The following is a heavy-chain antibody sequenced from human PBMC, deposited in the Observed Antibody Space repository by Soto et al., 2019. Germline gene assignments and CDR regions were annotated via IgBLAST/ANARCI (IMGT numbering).Heavy chain of an antibody. Sequence: LRLXCAASXXXXXSXXMSWVRXAPGKGLERVANIKQDGSEKYYVDSVKGRFTISRDNAKNSLYLQMNSLRAEDTAVYYFARDGGSSWSYYYYYYMDVWGKGTTVTVSS. V-gene: IGHV3-7*01. J-gene: IGHJ6*03. CDR3: ARDGGSSWSYYYYYYMDV. CDR1: XXXXXSXX. D-gene: IGHD6-13*01. CDR2: IKQDGSEK.